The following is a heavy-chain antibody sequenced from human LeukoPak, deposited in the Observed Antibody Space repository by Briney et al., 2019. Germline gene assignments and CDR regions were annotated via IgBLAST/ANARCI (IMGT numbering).Heavy chain of an antibody. Sequence: GGSLRLSCAASGFTFDDYAMHWVRQVPGKGLEWVSGISWNSGSIGYADSVKGRFTISRDNAKNSLYLQMNSLRAEDTALYYCARGVIPNNWFDPWGQGTLVTVSS. D-gene: IGHD3-16*02. CDR3: ARGVIPNNWFDP. CDR1: GFTFDDYA. J-gene: IGHJ5*02. V-gene: IGHV3-9*01. CDR2: ISWNSGSI.